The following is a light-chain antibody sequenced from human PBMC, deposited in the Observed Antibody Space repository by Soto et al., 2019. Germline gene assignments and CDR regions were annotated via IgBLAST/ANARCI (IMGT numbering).Light chain of an antibody. CDR3: QSYDSSLSAL. CDR2: GNS. Sequence: QSVLTQPPSVSGAPGQRVTISCTGSSSNIGAGYDVHWYQQLPGTAPKLLIYGNSNRPSGVPDRFSGSKSGTSASLAITGLXXXXXADYYCQSYDSSLSALFGGGTK. V-gene: IGLV1-40*01. J-gene: IGLJ3*02. CDR1: SSNIGAGYD.